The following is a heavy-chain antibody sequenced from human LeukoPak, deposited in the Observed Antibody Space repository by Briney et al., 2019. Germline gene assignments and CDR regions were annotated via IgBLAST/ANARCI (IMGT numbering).Heavy chain of an antibody. V-gene: IGHV1-69*04. Sequence: GASVKVSCKASGGTFSSYAISWVRQAPGQGLEWMGRIIPILGIANYAQKFQGRVTITADKSTSTAYMELSSLRSEDTAVYYCARVRRDGYNYYFDYWGQGTLVTVSS. CDR1: GGTFSSYA. CDR2: IIPILGIA. D-gene: IGHD5-24*01. J-gene: IGHJ4*02. CDR3: ARVRRDGYNYYFDY.